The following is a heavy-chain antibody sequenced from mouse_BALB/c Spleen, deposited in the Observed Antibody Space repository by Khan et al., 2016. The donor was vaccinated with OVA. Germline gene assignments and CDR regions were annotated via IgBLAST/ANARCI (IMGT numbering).Heavy chain of an antibody. D-gene: IGHD4-1*01. Sequence: EVQLVESGGDLVKPGGSLKLSCAASGFTFSSYSMSWVRQTPDKRLEWVASISSGGDYTYYPDIVKGRFTNSRDNAKNTLYLEMSILESEDSAMYYCASHLTGSFAYWGQGTLVTVSA. CDR1: GFTFSSYS. CDR2: ISSGGDYT. CDR3: ASHLTGSFAY. V-gene: IGHV5-6*01. J-gene: IGHJ3*01.